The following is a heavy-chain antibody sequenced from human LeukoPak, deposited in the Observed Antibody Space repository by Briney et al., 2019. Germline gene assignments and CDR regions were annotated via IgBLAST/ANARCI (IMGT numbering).Heavy chain of an antibody. D-gene: IGHD3-16*02. CDR1: GFTFSSQA. Sequence: GGSLRLSCAASGFTFSSQAMSWVRQAPGKGLEWVSAISGSGGSTYYADSVKGRFTISRDNSKNTLYLQMNSLRAEDTAVYYCAKVIPGRRIFATITFGGVIVRYFDYWGQGTLVTVSS. CDR3: AKVIPGRRIFATITFGGVIVRYFDY. CDR2: ISGSGGST. V-gene: IGHV3-23*01. J-gene: IGHJ4*02.